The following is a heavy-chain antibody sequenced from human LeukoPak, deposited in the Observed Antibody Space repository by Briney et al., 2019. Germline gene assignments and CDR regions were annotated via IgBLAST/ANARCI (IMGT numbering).Heavy chain of an antibody. CDR3: ARDQKWFGELSDYYYGMDV. CDR1: GGTFSSYA. D-gene: IGHD3-10*01. J-gene: IGHJ6*04. CDR2: IIPIFGTA. V-gene: IGHV1-69*06. Sequence: SVKVSCNASGGTFSSYAISWVRQAPGQGLEWMGGIIPIFGTANYAQKFQGRVTITADKSTSTAYLELSSLRSEDTAVYYCARDQKWFGELSDYYYGMDVGGKGTTVTVSS.